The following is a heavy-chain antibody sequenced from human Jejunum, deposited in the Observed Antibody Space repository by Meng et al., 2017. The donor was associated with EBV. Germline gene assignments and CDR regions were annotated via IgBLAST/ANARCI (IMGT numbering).Heavy chain of an antibody. Sequence: QVLLQQWGAGLLKPSETLSLTCAVSGESFSDHFWSWIRQPPGKGLEWIGDINQSGSTTYNPSLESRVTLSVDTSKNQFSLRLNSVTAADTAIYYCARVVNWDYGDYRAFDYWGHGALVTVSS. CDR3: ARVVNWDYGDYRAFDY. J-gene: IGHJ4*01. V-gene: IGHV4-34*01. D-gene: IGHD4-17*01. CDR1: GESFSDHF. CDR2: INQSGST.